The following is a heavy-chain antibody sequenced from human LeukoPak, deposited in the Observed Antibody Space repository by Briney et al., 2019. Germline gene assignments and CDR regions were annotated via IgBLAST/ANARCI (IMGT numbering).Heavy chain of an antibody. V-gene: IGHV3-48*01. CDR1: GFTFSSHA. CDR2: ISSSRTTI. Sequence: PGGSLRLSCAASGFTFSSHAMKWVRQAPGKGLEWVSHISSSRTTIYYADSVKGRFTISRDNAKNSLYLQMNSLRAEDTAVYYCASGDRGSPYYFDHWGQGTLVTVSS. J-gene: IGHJ4*02. CDR3: ASGDRGSPYYFDH. D-gene: IGHD6-6*01.